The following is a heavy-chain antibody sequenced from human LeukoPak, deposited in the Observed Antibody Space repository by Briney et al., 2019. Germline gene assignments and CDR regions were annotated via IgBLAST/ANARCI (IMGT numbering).Heavy chain of an antibody. Sequence: SVKVSCKASGGTFSSYAISWVRQAPGQGLEWMGGIIPIFGTANYAQKFQGRVAITADESTSTAYMELSSLRSEDTAVYYCARGNCGGDRYSAEYFQHWGQGTLVTVSS. D-gene: IGHD2-21*01. J-gene: IGHJ1*01. CDR1: GGTFSSYA. CDR3: ARGNCGGDRYSAEYFQH. V-gene: IGHV1-69*01. CDR2: IIPIFGTA.